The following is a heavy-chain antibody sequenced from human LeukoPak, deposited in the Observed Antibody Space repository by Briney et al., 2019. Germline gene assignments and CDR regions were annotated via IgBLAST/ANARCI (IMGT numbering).Heavy chain of an antibody. CDR2: INHSGGT. CDR1: AGSINNYY. V-gene: IGHV4-34*01. Sequence: SETLSLTCTVSAGSINNYYWSWIRQPPGKGLEWIGEINHSGGTNYNPSLKSRVTISVDTSKNQFSLKLSSVTAADTAVYYCARGKRWLQPLDYWGQGTLVTVSS. J-gene: IGHJ4*02. CDR3: ARGKRWLQPLDY. D-gene: IGHD5-24*01.